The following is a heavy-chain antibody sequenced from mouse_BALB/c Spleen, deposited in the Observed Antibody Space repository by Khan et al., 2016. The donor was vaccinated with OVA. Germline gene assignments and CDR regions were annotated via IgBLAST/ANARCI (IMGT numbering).Heavy chain of an antibody. D-gene: IGHD1-2*01. CDR2: ISYSGST. CDR1: GYSITSGYG. CDR3: ARTARIKY. J-gene: IGHJ2*01. Sequence: VQLKQSGPGLVKPSQSLSLTCTVTGYSITSGYGWNWIRQFPGNKLEWMGYISYSGSTNYNPSLKSRISITRDTSKNQFFLQLNSVTTEDTATYYCARTARIKYWGQGTTLTVS. V-gene: IGHV3-2*02.